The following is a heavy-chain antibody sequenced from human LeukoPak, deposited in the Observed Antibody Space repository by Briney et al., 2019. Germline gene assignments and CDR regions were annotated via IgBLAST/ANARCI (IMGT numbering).Heavy chain of an antibody. J-gene: IGHJ4*02. V-gene: IGHV3-48*03. CDR1: GFTFSSYE. Sequence: GGSLRLSCAASGFTFSSYEMNWVRQAPGKGLEWVSYISSSGNTIYYADSVKGRFPISRDNAKNSLYLQMNSLRAEDTAVYYCARQMYYDFWSGYSTFDYWGRGTLVTVSS. D-gene: IGHD3-3*01. CDR2: ISSSGNTI. CDR3: ARQMYYDFWSGYSTFDY.